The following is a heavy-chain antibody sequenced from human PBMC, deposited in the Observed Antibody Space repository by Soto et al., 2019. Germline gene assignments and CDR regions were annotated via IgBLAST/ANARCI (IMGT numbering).Heavy chain of an antibody. Sequence: QVQLVESGGGVVQPGTSLRLSCAASGVAFSSYAMHWVRQAPGKGLEWVAIISNDGSNKNYADSVKGRFTISRDNYQKTLYLQMDGLRTEDTAVYFCMTERGSGGWYGFVSWGHGTLVTVSS. CDR1: GVAFSSYA. D-gene: IGHD6-19*01. CDR2: ISNDGSNK. V-gene: IGHV3-30-3*01. CDR3: MTERGSGGWYGFVS. J-gene: IGHJ5*01.